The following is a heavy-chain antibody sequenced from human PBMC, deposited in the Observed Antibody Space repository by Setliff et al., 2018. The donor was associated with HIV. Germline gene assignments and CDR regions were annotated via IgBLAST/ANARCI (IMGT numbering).Heavy chain of an antibody. J-gene: IGHJ4*02. CDR1: GGAFSEYY. CDR3: TRAQIAAPRPFDY. V-gene: IGHV4-34*01. CDR2: VNHKGVA. Sequence: PSETLSLTCAVYGGAFSEYYWTWIRQSPGRGLEWIGEVNHKGVANYSPSLMRRATISADTSKNQFSLRLSSVTAADTALYFCTRAQIAAPRPFDYWGQGTLVTSPQ. D-gene: IGHD2-21*01.